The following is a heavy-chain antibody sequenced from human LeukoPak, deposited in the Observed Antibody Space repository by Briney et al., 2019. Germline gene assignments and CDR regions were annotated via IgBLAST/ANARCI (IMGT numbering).Heavy chain of an antibody. Sequence: GGSLRLSCAASGFTFSNYDMHWVRQAPGKGLEWVAVISYDGTNKYYADSVKGRFTISRDNSKGTLYLQMNSLRAEDTAVYYCAKENDFLYWGQGTLVTVCS. CDR3: AKENDFLY. J-gene: IGHJ4*02. V-gene: IGHV3-30*18. D-gene: IGHD3-3*01. CDR1: GFTFSNYD. CDR2: ISYDGTNK.